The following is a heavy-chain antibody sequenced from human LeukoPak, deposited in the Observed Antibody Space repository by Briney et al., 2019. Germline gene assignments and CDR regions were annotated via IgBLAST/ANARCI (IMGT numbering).Heavy chain of an antibody. J-gene: IGHJ5*02. CDR1: GGSISSGGYY. D-gene: IGHD3-16*01. CDR2: IYYSGST. V-gene: IGHV4-31*03. Sequence: SETLSLTCTVSGGSISSGGYYWSWIRQHPGKGLEWIGYIYYSGSTYYNPSLKSRVTISVDTSKNQFSLKLSSVTAADTAVYYCARDEITNKAYDPWGQGTLVTVSS. CDR3: ARDEITNKAYDP.